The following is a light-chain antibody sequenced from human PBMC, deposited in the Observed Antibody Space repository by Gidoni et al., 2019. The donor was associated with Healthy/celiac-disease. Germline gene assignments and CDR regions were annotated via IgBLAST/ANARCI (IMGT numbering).Light chain of an antibody. CDR2: GAS. J-gene: IGKJ4*01. V-gene: IGKV3-20*01. CDR1: QSVSSSY. Sequence: EIVLPQSPGTLSLSPGESATLSCRASQSVSSSYLAWYQQKPGQAPRLLIYGASSRATGSPDRFSGSGSGTDFTLTISRLEPEDFAVYYCQQYGSSPLTFGGGTKVEIK. CDR3: QQYGSSPLT.